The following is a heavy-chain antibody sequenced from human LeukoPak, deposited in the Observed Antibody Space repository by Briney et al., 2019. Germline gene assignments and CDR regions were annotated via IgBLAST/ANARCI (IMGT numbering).Heavy chain of an antibody. CDR1: GFIFSSYA. Sequence: PGGSLRLSCAASGFIFSSYAFHWVRQAPGKGLEWVAIISYDVNNKHYADSVKGRFTISRDNSKNTLYLQMNSLRGEDTAVYYCARGFDFEYSSSPEYFQHWGQGTLVTVSS. CDR2: ISYDVNNK. D-gene: IGHD6-6*01. J-gene: IGHJ1*01. V-gene: IGHV3-30*04. CDR3: ARGFDFEYSSSPEYFQH.